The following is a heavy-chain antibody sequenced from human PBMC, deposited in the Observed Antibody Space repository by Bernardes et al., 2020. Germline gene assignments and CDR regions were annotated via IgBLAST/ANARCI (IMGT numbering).Heavy chain of an antibody. J-gene: IGHJ4*02. V-gene: IGHV3-23*01. CDR2: IGAGGGAT. CDR1: GFTFSNYA. Sequence: GGSLRLSCKASGFTFSNYAMNWVRQAPGKGLEWVSAIGAGGGATYYADSVKGRFIISRDFSKNTLYLQMNTLRAEDTAVYYCAKAGGLLRDISHRYFDNWGQGTLVTVSS. CDR3: AKAGGLLRDISHRYFDN. D-gene: IGHD2-8*02.